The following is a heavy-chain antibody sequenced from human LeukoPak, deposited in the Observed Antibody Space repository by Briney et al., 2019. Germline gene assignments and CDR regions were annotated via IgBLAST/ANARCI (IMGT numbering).Heavy chain of an antibody. Sequence: ASVKVSCKASGYAFHIYYLHWVRQAPGQGLEWMGGIIPIFGTVNYAQKFQGRVTITADKSTSTAYMELSSLRSEDTAVYYCARSLFRFLEWSYRSYYYYYMDVWGKGTTVTVSS. CDR1: GYAFHIYY. V-gene: IGHV1-69*06. CDR3: ARSLFRFLEWSYRSYYYYYMDV. J-gene: IGHJ6*03. CDR2: IIPIFGTV. D-gene: IGHD3-3*01.